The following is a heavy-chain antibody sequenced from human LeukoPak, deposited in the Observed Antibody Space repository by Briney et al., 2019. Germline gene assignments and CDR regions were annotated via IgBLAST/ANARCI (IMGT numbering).Heavy chain of an antibody. V-gene: IGHV4-39*07. CDR2: IYYSGST. Sequence: PSETLSLTCTVSGGSISSSSYYWGWIRQPPGKGLEWIGSIYYSGSTYYNPSLKSRVTIPVDTSKNQFSLKLSSVTAADTAVYYCARDRVPITMVRGVIFVGWFDPWGQGTLVTVSS. CDR1: GGSISSSSYY. D-gene: IGHD3-10*01. J-gene: IGHJ5*02. CDR3: ARDRVPITMVRGVIFVGWFDP.